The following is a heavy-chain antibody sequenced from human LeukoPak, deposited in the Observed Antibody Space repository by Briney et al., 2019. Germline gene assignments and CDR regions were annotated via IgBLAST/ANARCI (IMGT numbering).Heavy chain of an antibody. CDR2: INSDGSST. CDR1: GFTFSSYW. D-gene: IGHD6-13*01. CDR3: AGAGYSSSWYAYCYYYMDV. J-gene: IGHJ6*03. V-gene: IGHV3-74*01. Sequence: PGGSLRLSCAASGFTFSSYWMHWVRQAPGKGLVWVSRINSDGSSTSYADSVKGRFTISRDNAKNTLYLQMNSLRAEDTAVYYCAGAGYSSSWYAYCYYYMDVWGKGTTVTVSS.